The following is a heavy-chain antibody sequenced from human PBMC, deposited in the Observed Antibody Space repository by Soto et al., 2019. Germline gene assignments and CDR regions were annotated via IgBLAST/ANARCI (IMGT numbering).Heavy chain of an antibody. CDR2: IYYSGST. Sequence: SETLSLTCTASGGSVSSGSYYWSWIRQPPGKGLEWIGYIYYSGSTNYNPSLKSRVTISVDTSKNQFSLKLSSVTAADTAVYYCARGASTGYSSSWYVGYYYYYGMDVWGQGTTVTVSS. D-gene: IGHD6-13*01. J-gene: IGHJ6*02. CDR3: ARGASTGYSSSWYVGYYYYYGMDV. V-gene: IGHV4-61*01. CDR1: GGSVSSGSYY.